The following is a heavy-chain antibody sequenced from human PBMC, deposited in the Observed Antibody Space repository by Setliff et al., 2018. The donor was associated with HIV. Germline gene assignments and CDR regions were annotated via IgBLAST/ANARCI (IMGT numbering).Heavy chain of an antibody. J-gene: IGHJ4*02. CDR3: AKESPRAGYSVFDY. CDR2: ISYVGSNR. CDR1: GITFSSHG. D-gene: IGHD5-18*01. Sequence: GGSLRLSCAASGITFSSHGMHWVRQAPGKGLEWVAVISYVGSNRYYADSVKGRFTISRDNSKNTLYLQMNSLRAEDTAVYYCAKESPRAGYSVFDYWGQGTLVTVSS. V-gene: IGHV3-30*07.